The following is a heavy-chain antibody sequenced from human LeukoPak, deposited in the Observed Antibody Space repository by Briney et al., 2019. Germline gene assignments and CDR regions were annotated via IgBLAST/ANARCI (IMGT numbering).Heavy chain of an antibody. CDR3: ARDRSGFGELPFDP. CDR2: ISYDGRNK. V-gene: IGHV3-30*04. D-gene: IGHD3-10*01. J-gene: IGHJ5*02. Sequence: GRSLRLSCAASGFTFSSHAMHWVRQAPGKGLEWVAVISYDGRNKDCADSVKGRITISRDNSKNTLYLQVNSLRAEDTAVYYCARDRSGFGELPFDPWGQGTLVTVSS. CDR1: GFTFSSHA.